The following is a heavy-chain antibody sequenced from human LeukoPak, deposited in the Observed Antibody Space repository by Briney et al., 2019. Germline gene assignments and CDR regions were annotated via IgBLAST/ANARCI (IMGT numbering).Heavy chain of an antibody. J-gene: IGHJ4*02. D-gene: IGHD1/OR15-1a*01. Sequence: GGSLRLSCAASGFTFSNAWMTWVRQAPGKGLEWVGRIKSKTDGGSADYAAPVKGRFTISRDDSKNTLYLQMNSLKAEDTAVYYCTTQGTSGTGRVDYWGQGTLVTVSS. CDR1: GFTFSNAW. V-gene: IGHV3-15*01. CDR3: TTQGTSGTGRVDY. CDR2: IKSKTDGGSA.